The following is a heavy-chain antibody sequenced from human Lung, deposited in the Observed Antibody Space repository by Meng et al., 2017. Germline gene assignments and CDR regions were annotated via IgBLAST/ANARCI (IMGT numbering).Heavy chain of an antibody. V-gene: IGHV4-61*02. CDR3: VRETNEARIWRGEVSLLGPALDV. CDR2: LYTTGDT. D-gene: IGHD3-16*02. J-gene: IGHJ6*01. Sequence: SETLSLTCTVSGASVGRGDHYWTWIRQPAGKGLEWIGRLYTTGDTNYNPSLNSRVTLSLDTSKNEFSLQLRSVTAADTAVYYCVRETNEARIWRGEVSLLGPALDVWGQGTTVTSCS. CDR1: GASVGRGDHY.